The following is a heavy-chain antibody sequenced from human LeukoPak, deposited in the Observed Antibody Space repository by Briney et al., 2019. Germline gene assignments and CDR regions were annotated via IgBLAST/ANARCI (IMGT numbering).Heavy chain of an antibody. CDR3: TGPNPLLDGMWDAFDI. CDR2: INPNSGGT. CDR1: GYTFTGYY. V-gene: IGHV1-2*02. J-gene: IGHJ3*02. D-gene: IGHD1-1*01. Sequence: ASVKVSCKASGYTFTGYYMHWVRQAPGQGLEWMGWINPNSGGTNYAQKFQGRVTMTRDTSISTAYMELSRLRSDDTAVYYCTGPNPLLDGMWDAFDIWGQGTMVTVSS.